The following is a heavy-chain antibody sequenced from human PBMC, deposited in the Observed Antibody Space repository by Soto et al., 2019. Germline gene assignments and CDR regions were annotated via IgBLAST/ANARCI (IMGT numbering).Heavy chain of an antibody. CDR3: ATAYRDYDAFDI. V-gene: IGHV4-31*03. CDR2: IYYSGST. CDR1: GGSISSGGYY. D-gene: IGHD4-17*01. Sequence: SETLSLTCTVSGGSISSGGYYWGWIRQHPGKGLEWIGYIYYSGSTYYNPSLKSRVTISVDTSKNQFSLKLSSVTAADTAVYYCATAYRDYDAFDIWGQGTMVTVSS. J-gene: IGHJ3*02.